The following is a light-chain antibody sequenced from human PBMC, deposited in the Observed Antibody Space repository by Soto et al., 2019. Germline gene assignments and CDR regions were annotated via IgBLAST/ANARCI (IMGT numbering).Light chain of an antibody. CDR1: SSDVGDYNY. CDR3: CSFAGSYTFGV. J-gene: IGLJ3*02. CDR2: DVS. V-gene: IGLV2-11*01. Sequence: QSALTQPRSVSGSPGQSVTISCPGTSSDVGDYNYVSWYQQYPGKAPKLVIYDVSKRPSGVPDRFSGSKSGNTASLTISGLQAEDEADYYCCSFAGSYTFGVFGGGTKVTVL.